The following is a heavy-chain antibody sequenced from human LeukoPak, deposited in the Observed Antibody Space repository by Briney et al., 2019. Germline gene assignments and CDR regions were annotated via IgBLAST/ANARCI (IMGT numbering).Heavy chain of an antibody. J-gene: IGHJ4*02. V-gene: IGHV4-30-4*01. Sequence: SETLSLTCTVSGGSISSSSYYWTWIRQPPGKGLEWIGYIYYSGSTYYNPSLKSRVTISVDTSKNQFSLKLSSVTAADTAVYYCARTKYSSGWYVVRSGDPFDYWGQGILVTVSS. CDR1: GGSISSSSYY. CDR3: ARTKYSSGWYVVRSGDPFDY. D-gene: IGHD6-19*01. CDR2: IYYSGST.